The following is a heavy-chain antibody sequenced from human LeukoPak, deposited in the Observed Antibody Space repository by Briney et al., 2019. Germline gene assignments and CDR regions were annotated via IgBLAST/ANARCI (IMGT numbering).Heavy chain of an antibody. V-gene: IGHV3-23*01. D-gene: IGHD5-24*01. Sequence: GGSLRLSCAASGFTFSSYAMSWVRQAPRKGLEWVSAISGSGGSTYYADSVKGRFTISRDNSKNTLYLQMNSLGAEDTAVYYCAKDGMATISYYFDYWGQGTLVTVSS. J-gene: IGHJ4*02. CDR2: ISGSGGST. CDR1: GFTFSSYA. CDR3: AKDGMATISYYFDY.